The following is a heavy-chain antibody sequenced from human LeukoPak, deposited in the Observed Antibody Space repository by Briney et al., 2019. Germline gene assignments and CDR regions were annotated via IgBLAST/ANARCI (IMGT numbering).Heavy chain of an antibody. Sequence: TGGSLRLSCAASGFTFSNAWMSWVRQAPGKGLEWISVIYSGGGTHYADSVKGRFTIPRDESKNTLYLQMNSLRAEDTAVYYCARDTPVIGTRYFDSWGQGTLVTVSS. D-gene: IGHD3-22*01. CDR2: IYSGGGT. CDR1: GFTFSNAW. J-gene: IGHJ4*02. V-gene: IGHV3-66*01. CDR3: ARDTPVIGTRYFDS.